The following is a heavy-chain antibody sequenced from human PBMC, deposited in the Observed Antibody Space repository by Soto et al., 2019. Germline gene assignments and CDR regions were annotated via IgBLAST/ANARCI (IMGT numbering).Heavy chain of an antibody. D-gene: IGHD2-2*01. Sequence: PGGSLRLSCPASGFIFSNYGMHWVRQAPGKGLEWVAVILYDGSNKYYADSVKGRFTISRDNSKNTLYLQMNSLRAEDTAVYYCAKSMSTEYQLLADWGQGTLVTVSS. J-gene: IGHJ4*02. CDR2: ILYDGSNK. V-gene: IGHV3-30*18. CDR3: AKSMSTEYQLLAD. CDR1: GFIFSNYG.